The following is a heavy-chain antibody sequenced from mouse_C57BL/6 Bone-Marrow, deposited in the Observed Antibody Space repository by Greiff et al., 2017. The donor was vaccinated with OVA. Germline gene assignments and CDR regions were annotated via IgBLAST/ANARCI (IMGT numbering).Heavy chain of an antibody. CDR2: ISNGGGST. CDR3: ARVITTVVAEDWYFDV. J-gene: IGHJ1*03. D-gene: IGHD1-1*01. CDR1: GFTFSDYY. V-gene: IGHV5-12*01. Sequence: EVKLVESGGGLVQPGGSLKLSCAASGFTFSDYYMYWVRQTPEKRLEWVAYISNGGGSTYYPDTVKGRFTISRDNAKNTLYLQMSRLKSEDTAMYYCARVITTVVAEDWYFDVWGTGTTVTVSS.